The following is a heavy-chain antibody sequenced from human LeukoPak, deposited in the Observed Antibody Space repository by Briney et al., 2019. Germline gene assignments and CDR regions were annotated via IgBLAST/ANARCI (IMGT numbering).Heavy chain of an antibody. CDR1: GFTFSDYY. Sequence: GGSLRLSCAASGFTFSDYYMSWIRQAPGKGLEWVSYISSSGSTIYYADSVKGRFTISRDNAKNSLYLQMNSLRAEDTAVYYCARDRSSSWYSYDYWGQGTLVTVSS. CDR3: ARDRSSSWYSYDY. J-gene: IGHJ4*02. V-gene: IGHV3-11*04. D-gene: IGHD6-13*01. CDR2: ISSSGSTI.